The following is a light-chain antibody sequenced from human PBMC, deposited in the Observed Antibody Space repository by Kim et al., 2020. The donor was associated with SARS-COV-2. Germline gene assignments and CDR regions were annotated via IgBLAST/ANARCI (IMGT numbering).Light chain of an antibody. Sequence: ASVGDRVTITCRASQSISSWLAWYQQKPGKAPKLLIYKASSLESGVPSRFSCSGSGTEFTLTISSLQPDDFATYYCQQYNSYSPTFGQGTKVDIK. CDR1: QSISSW. CDR2: KAS. J-gene: IGKJ1*01. CDR3: QQYNSYSPT. V-gene: IGKV1-5*03.